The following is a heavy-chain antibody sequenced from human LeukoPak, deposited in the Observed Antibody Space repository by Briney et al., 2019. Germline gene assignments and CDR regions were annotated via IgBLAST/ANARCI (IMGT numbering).Heavy chain of an antibody. Sequence: SVTVSCTSSGYTFTAYAIHWVRQAPGQGLEWMGGIIPIFGTANYAQKFQGRVTITADESTSTAYMELSSLRSEDTAVYYCASKDYYGSGSYWVYFDYWGQGTLVTVSS. V-gene: IGHV1-69*13. CDR1: GYTFTAYA. CDR3: ASKDYYGSGSYWVYFDY. D-gene: IGHD3-10*01. CDR2: IIPIFGTA. J-gene: IGHJ4*02.